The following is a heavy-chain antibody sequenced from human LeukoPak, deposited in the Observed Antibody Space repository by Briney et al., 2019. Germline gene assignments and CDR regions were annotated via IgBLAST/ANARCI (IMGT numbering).Heavy chain of an antibody. D-gene: IGHD6-25*01. V-gene: IGHV5-51*01. Sequence: GESLKISCKGSGYYFTSYWIGWVRQMPGKGLEWMGIINPGDSDTKYSPSFQGQVTISADKSISTAYLQWSSLKASDTAMYYCAGLLSSATWGAFDIWGQGTVVTVSS. CDR2: INPGDSDT. CDR1: GYYFTSYW. CDR3: AGLLSSATWGAFDI. J-gene: IGHJ3*02.